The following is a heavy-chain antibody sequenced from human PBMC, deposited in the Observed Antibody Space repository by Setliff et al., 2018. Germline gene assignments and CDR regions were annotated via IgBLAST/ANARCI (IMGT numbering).Heavy chain of an antibody. CDR2: ISGAGGNM. CDR3: ARDPIGPFLSYMDD. D-gene: IGHD3-16*01. V-gene: IGHV3-23*01. Sequence: GGSLRLSCAASGFAFSSFAMTWVRQAPGKRLEWVSTISGAGGNMYYADSVQGRFVISRDNSINTLYLQMNSLRGEDTAVYFCARDPIGPFLSYMDDWGKGTTVTVSS. J-gene: IGHJ6*03. CDR1: GFAFSSFA.